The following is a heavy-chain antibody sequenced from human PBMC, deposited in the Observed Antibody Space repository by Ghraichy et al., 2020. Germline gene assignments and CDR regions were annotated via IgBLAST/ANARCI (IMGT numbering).Heavy chain of an antibody. D-gene: IGHD1-20*01. Sequence: SETLSLTCTVSGGSISSSTYYWGWIRQPPGKGLEWIGSIYYNESTYYNPSLKSRVTISVDTSKNQFSLMLSSVTAADTAEYYCARQIVTGIKGRGPFDIWGQGTMVTGSS. CDR2: IYYNEST. J-gene: IGHJ3*02. CDR1: GGSISSSTYY. V-gene: IGHV4-39*01. CDR3: ARQIVTGIKGRGPFDI.